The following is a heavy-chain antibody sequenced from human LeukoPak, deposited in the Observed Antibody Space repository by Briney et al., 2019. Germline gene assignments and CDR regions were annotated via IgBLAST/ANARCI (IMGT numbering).Heavy chain of an antibody. CDR3: ARDGAVAAVFDY. V-gene: IGHV1-18*01. CDR1: GYTFTTYG. Sequence: ASVKVSCKASGYTFTTYGVTWVRQAPGQGLEWMGWISPYNGDTNYAQNLQGRVTLTTDTSTSTAYMELRSLRSDDTAVYCCARDGAVAAVFDYWGRATLVTVSS. J-gene: IGHJ4*02. D-gene: IGHD6-19*01. CDR2: ISPYNGDT.